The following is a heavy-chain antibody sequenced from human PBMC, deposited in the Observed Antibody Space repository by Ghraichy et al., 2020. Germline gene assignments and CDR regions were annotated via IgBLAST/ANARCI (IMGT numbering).Heavy chain of an antibody. D-gene: IGHD3-3*02. V-gene: IGHV4-59*01. J-gene: IGHJ4*02. CDR2: ISNDGTT. CDR3: ARDFASSAFGF. Sequence: SETLSLTCTVSGASITTSSWNWIRQIPGKGLEWIGYISNDGTTNYNPSIKSRVTISIDTSRNQFSLNLNSVTAADTAVYFCARDFASSAFGFWGQGTLVTVSS. CDR1: GASITTSS.